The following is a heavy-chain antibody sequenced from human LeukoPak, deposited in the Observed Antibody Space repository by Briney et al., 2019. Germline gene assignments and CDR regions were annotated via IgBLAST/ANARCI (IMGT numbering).Heavy chain of an antibody. V-gene: IGHV1-69*13. Sequence: SVKVSCKASGGTFSSYAISWVRQAPGQGLEWMGGIIPIFGTANYAQKFQGRVTITADESTSTAYMELSSLRSEDTAVYYCARTIVGAYYYYYMDVWGKGTTDTISS. CDR2: IIPIFGTA. CDR3: ARTIVGAYYYYYMDV. J-gene: IGHJ6*03. D-gene: IGHD1-26*01. CDR1: GGTFSSYA.